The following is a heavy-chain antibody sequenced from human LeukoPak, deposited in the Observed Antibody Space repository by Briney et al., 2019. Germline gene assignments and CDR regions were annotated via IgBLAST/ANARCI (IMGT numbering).Heavy chain of an antibody. CDR2: ISGSGGST. J-gene: IGHJ6*03. D-gene: IGHD3-22*01. CDR3: AKGPGGIVASRYYYYYMDV. CDR1: GFTFDDYA. V-gene: IGHV3-23*01. Sequence: PGRSLRLSCAASGFTFDDYAMHWVRQAPGKGLEWVSAISGSGGSTYYADSVKGRFTISRDNSKNTLYLQMNSLRAEDTAVYYCAKGPGGIVASRYYYYYMDVWGKGTTVTVSS.